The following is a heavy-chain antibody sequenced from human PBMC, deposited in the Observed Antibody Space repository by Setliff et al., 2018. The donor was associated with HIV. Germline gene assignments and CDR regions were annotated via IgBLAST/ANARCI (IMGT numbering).Heavy chain of an antibody. Sequence: SETLSLTCTVSGGSISSSSYYWGWIRQPPGKGLEWIGSIYYSGSTYYNPSLKSRVTISVDTSKNQFSLKLSSVTAADTAVYYCARLYSSSSGLDYYYYYMDVWGKGTTVTVAS. V-gene: IGHV4-39*01. D-gene: IGHD6-6*01. CDR2: IYYSGST. CDR1: GGSISSSSYY. J-gene: IGHJ6*03. CDR3: ARLYSSSSGLDYYYYYMDV.